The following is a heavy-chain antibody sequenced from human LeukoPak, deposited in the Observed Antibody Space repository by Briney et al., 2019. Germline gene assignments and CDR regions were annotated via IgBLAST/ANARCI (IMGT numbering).Heavy chain of an antibody. D-gene: IGHD2-2*01. J-gene: IGHJ3*02. Sequence: PGGSLRLSCAASAFTFSSYSMNWVRQAPGKGLEWVSSISSSSSYIYYADSVKGRFTISRDNAKNSLYLQMNSLRAEDTAVYYCASPQDIVVVPAAQGGYDAFDIWDQGTMVTVSS. CDR2: ISSSSSYI. V-gene: IGHV3-21*01. CDR3: ASPQDIVVVPAAQGGYDAFDI. CDR1: AFTFSSYS.